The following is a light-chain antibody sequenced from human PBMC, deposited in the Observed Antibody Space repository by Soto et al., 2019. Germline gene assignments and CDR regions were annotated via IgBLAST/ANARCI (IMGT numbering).Light chain of an antibody. CDR2: DAS. CDR3: RPVSTCPPIT. CDR1: QSVSSY. V-gene: IGKV3-11*01. J-gene: IGKJ5*01. Sequence: PTKLAWASGGGGALFWGASQSVSSYLDWYQQKPGQAPRLLIYDASNRATRTPASCSGSGSGTAFTLTLSSLLPADFAVHYCRPVSTCPPITFCQGTSLEIK.